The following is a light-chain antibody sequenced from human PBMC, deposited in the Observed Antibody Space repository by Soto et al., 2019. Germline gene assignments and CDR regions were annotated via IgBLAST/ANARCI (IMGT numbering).Light chain of an antibody. CDR2: AAS. CDR1: QSISNY. V-gene: IGKV1-39*01. Sequence: DIQITQSPSSLSASVGDRVTITCRASQSISNYLSWYQQKPGKAPKALIYAASSLQSGVPSRFSAVGSGRDFTLTISSVQPEDFATYYCQQSYRTPTFGQGTRLEIK. CDR3: QQSYRTPT. J-gene: IGKJ5*01.